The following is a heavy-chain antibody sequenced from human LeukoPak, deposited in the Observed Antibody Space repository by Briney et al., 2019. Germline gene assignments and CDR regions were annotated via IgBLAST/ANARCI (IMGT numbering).Heavy chain of an antibody. D-gene: IGHD3-16*01. J-gene: IGHJ4*02. CDR2: IKYDGSDK. CDR1: GFTFSNYA. V-gene: IGHV3-7*04. CDR3: VRGGGSFDS. Sequence: PGGSLRLSCAASGFTFSNYAMSWVRQAPGKGLEWVANIKYDGSDKRYVDSAKGRFTVSRDNANNSLYLQMNSLRAEDTAVYYCVRGGGSFDSWGQGTLVTVSS.